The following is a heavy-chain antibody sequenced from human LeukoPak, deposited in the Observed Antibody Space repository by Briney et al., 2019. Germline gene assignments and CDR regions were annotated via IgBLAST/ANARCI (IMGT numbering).Heavy chain of an antibody. J-gene: IGHJ4*02. Sequence: GGSLRLSCAASGFTFSSYSMNWVRQAPGKGLEWVANINQHGNEKNYVDSVKGRFTISRDNAKNSLYLQMNSLRAEDTAVYYCGRDEGAFTYWGQGTLVTVFS. CDR1: GFTFSSYS. CDR2: INQHGNEK. CDR3: GRDEGAFTY. V-gene: IGHV3-7*01. D-gene: IGHD3-16*01.